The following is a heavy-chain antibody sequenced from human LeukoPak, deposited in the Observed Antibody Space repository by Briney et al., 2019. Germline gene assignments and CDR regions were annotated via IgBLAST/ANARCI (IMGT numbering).Heavy chain of an antibody. V-gene: IGHV1-18*03. CDR1: GYTFTSYG. D-gene: IGHD3-22*01. CDR2: ISAYNGNT. Sequence: AASVKVSCKASGYTFTSYGISWVRQAPGQGLEWMGWISAYNGNTNYAQKLQGRVTMTTDTSTSTAYMELRSLRSDDMAVYYCARVNYYDSSGYYEDDYWGQGTLVTVSS. J-gene: IGHJ4*02. CDR3: ARVNYYDSSGYYEDDY.